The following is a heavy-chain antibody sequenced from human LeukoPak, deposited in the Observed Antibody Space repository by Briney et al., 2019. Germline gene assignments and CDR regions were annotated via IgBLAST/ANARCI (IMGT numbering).Heavy chain of an antibody. Sequence: SETLSLTCTVSGVSISSYYWSWIRQPPGKGLEWIGYIHYSGSTNYNPSLKSRVTMSVGTSKNQFSLKLTSVTAADTAVYYCARHIGSGWSDYWGQGTLVTVSS. V-gene: IGHV4-59*08. D-gene: IGHD6-19*01. CDR3: ARHIGSGWSDY. CDR2: IHYSGST. J-gene: IGHJ4*02. CDR1: GVSISSYY.